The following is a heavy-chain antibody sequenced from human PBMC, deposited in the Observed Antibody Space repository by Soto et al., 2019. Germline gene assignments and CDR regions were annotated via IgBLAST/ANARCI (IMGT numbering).Heavy chain of an antibody. CDR3: ANARSSGWPSTDY. V-gene: IGHV1-3*01. D-gene: IGHD6-19*01. CDR1: GYTFACYS. Sequence: ASLKVSCKASGYTFACYSMHWVRQAPGQRLEWMGWINAGNGNTKYSQKFQGRFTITRDTSASTAYMELSSLRSEDTAVYYCANARSSGWPSTDYWGEGTLVTVSS. J-gene: IGHJ4*02. CDR2: INAGNGNT.